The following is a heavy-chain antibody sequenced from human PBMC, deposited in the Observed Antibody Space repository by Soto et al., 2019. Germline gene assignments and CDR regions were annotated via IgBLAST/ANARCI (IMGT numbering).Heavy chain of an antibody. J-gene: IGHJ6*02. Sequence: SVKVSCKASGGTSSSYAISWVRQAPGQGLEWMGGIIPIFGTANYAQKFQSRVTITADESTSTAYMELSSLRSEDTAVYYCARGIVVVVAAALNYYYYGMDVWGQGTTVTVS. V-gene: IGHV1-69*13. CDR3: ARGIVVVVAAALNYYYYGMDV. D-gene: IGHD2-15*01. CDR2: IIPIFGTA. CDR1: GGTSSSYA.